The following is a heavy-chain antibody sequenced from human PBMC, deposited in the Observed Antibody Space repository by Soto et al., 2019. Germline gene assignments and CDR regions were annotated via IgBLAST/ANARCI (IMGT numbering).Heavy chain of an antibody. CDR1: GGSISSSYW. CDR3: VSSLNYDFWRDGGRHFYFDY. CDR2: IYHGGTT. D-gene: IGHD3-3*01. V-gene: IGHV4-4*02. Sequence: QVQLQESGPGLVKPSGTLSLTCAVSGGSISSSYWWYWVRQTPRGGLVWIGKIYHGGTTNYNPSLKNRVAISVDKSKNQFSLKLTSVTAADTAVYYCVSSLNYDFWRDGGRHFYFDYWGRGILATVSS. J-gene: IGHJ4*02.